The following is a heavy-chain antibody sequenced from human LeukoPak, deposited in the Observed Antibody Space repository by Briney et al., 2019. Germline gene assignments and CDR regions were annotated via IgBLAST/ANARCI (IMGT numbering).Heavy chain of an antibody. D-gene: IGHD6-6*01. CDR3: ARGGAARLHFQN. Sequence: PSETLSLTCIVSGASISTNTHYWGWVRQPPGRGLEWIGYIYHSGSTNYNPSLQSRVTISVDTSKNQFSLNLNSVTAADTAVYYCARGGAARLHFQNWGQGTLVTVSS. CDR2: IYHSGST. CDR1: GASISTNTHY. J-gene: IGHJ1*01. V-gene: IGHV4-61*05.